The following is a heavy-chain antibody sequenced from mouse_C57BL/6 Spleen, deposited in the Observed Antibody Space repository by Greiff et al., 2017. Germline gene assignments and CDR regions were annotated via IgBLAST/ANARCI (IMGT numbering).Heavy chain of an antibody. CDR3: AREAYYYGSSYDGFAY. V-gene: IGHV1-82*01. CDR1: GYAFSSSW. Sequence: QVQLKESGPELVKPGASVKISCKASGYAFSSSWMNWVKQRPGKGLEWIGRIYPGDGDTNYNGKFKGKATLTADKSSSTAYMQLSSLTSEDSAVYFCAREAYYYGSSYDGFAYWGQGTLVTVSA. J-gene: IGHJ3*01. CDR2: IYPGDGDT. D-gene: IGHD1-1*01.